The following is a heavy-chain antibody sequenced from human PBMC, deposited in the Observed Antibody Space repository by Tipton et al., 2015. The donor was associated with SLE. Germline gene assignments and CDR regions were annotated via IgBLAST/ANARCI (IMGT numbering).Heavy chain of an antibody. V-gene: IGHV4-34*01. D-gene: IGHD6-6*01. CDR2: INHSGST. J-gene: IGHJ4*02. CDR3: ARESSSSGLDY. Sequence: TLSLTCAVYGGSFSGYYWSWIRQPPGKGLEWIGEINHSGSTNYIPSLKSRVTISVDTSKNQFSLKLSSVTAADTAVYYCARESSSSGLDYWGQGTLVTVSS. CDR1: GGSFSGYY.